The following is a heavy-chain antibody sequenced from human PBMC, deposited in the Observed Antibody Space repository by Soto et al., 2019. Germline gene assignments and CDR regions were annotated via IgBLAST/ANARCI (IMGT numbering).Heavy chain of an antibody. J-gene: IGHJ1*01. CDR2: IYSGGST. D-gene: IGHD3-22*01. CDR1: GFTVSSNY. V-gene: IGHV3-53*01. CDR3: SRDGVESGYPEYFHH. Sequence: EVQLVESGGGLIQPGGSLRLSCAASGFTVSSNYRSWVRQAPGKGVEWVSVIYSGGSTYYADSVKGRFTISRDNSKNTLNLQINSMSAEDTAVYYCSRDGVESGYPEYFHHWGQGTVVTVSS.